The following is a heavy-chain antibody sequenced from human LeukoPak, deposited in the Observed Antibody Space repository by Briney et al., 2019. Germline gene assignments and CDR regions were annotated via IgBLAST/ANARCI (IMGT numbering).Heavy chain of an antibody. V-gene: IGHV3-30*02. CDR1: GITFSSYG. J-gene: IGHJ4*02. D-gene: IGHD5-24*01. Sequence: PGGSLRLSCAASGITFSSYGMHWVRQAPGKGLEWVAFIRYDGSHKYYADSVKGRFTISRDNSKNTLYLQMNSLRAEDTAVYYCAKEMKRRDGYNSNYWGQGTLVTVSS. CDR3: AKEMKRRDGYNSNY. CDR2: IRYDGSHK.